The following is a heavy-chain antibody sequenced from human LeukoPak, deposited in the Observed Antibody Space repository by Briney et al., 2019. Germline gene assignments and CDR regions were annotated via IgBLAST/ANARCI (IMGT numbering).Heavy chain of an antibody. V-gene: IGHV4-30-4*08. Sequence: PSQTLSLTCTVSGGSISSGDYYWSWIRQPPGKGLEWIGYIYYSGSTYYNPSLKSRVTISVDTSKNQFSLKLSSVTAADTAVYYCARGAKTYYYDSNETTDYWGQGTLVTVSS. J-gene: IGHJ4*02. CDR3: ARGAKTYYYDSNETTDY. D-gene: IGHD3-22*01. CDR1: GGSISSGDYY. CDR2: IYYSGST.